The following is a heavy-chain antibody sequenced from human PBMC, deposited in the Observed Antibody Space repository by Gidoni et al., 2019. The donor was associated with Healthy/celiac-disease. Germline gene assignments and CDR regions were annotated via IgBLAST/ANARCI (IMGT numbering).Heavy chain of an antibody. D-gene: IGHD4-17*01. CDR3: ATFWPTTVTTKDYYYYYYGMDV. CDR2: IIPILGIA. CDR1: GGTFSSYA. V-gene: IGHV1-69*04. J-gene: IGHJ6*02. Sequence: QVQLVQSGAEVKKPGSSVKVSCKASGGTFSSYAISWVRQAPGQGLEWMGRIIPILGIANYAQKFQGRVTITADKSTSTAYMELSSLRSEDTAVYYCATFWPTTVTTKDYYYYYYGMDVWGQGTTVTVSS.